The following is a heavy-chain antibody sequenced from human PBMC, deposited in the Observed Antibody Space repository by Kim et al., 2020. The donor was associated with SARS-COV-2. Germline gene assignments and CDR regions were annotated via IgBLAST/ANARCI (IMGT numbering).Heavy chain of an antibody. D-gene: IGHD5-12*01. CDR3: ARVYSGYDFTSPTNYYYYGMDV. CDR2: IYHSGST. J-gene: IGHJ6*02. Sequence: SETLSLTCAVSGGSISSSNWWSWVRQPPGKGLEWIGEIYHSGSTNYNPSLKSRVTISVDKSKNQFSLKLSSVTAADTAVYYCARVYSGYDFTSPTNYYYYGMDVWGQGTTVTVSS. CDR1: GGSISSSNW. V-gene: IGHV4-4*02.